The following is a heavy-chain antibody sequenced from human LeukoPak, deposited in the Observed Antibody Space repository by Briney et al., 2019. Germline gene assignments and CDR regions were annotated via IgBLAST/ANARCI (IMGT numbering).Heavy chain of an antibody. V-gene: IGHV3-13*01. CDR2: IGTAGDT. J-gene: IGHJ6*02. Sequence: GGSLRLSCAASGFTFSSYDMHWVRQATGKGLEWVSAIGTAGDTYYPGSVKGRFTISRENAKNSLYLQMNSLRAGDTAVYYCARGSTSGLRYYYYYGMDVWGQGTTVTVSS. D-gene: IGHD2-2*01. CDR3: ARGSTSGLRYYYYYGMDV. CDR1: GFTFSSYD.